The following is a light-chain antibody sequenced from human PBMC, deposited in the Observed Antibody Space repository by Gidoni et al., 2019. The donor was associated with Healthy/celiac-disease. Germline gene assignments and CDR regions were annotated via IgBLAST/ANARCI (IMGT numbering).Light chain of an antibody. CDR1: SSDVGSYNL. V-gene: IGLV2-23*02. J-gene: IGLJ3*02. Sequence: QSALTQPASVSGSPGQPITIPCTGTSSDVGSYNLVSWYQQQPGKAPKRMIYEVSKRPSGVSNRFSGSKSGNTDSLTISGLQAEDEADYYCCSYAGSSTYWVFGGGTKLTVL. CDR2: EVS. CDR3: CSYAGSSTYWV.